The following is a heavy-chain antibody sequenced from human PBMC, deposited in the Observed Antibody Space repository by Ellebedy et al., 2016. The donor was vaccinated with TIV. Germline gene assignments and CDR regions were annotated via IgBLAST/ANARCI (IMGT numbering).Heavy chain of an antibody. CDR1: GFTFSTYG. Sequence: GGSLRLSXPASGFTFSTYGMHWVRQAPGKGLEWVAVLSYDGSNKDYGDSVKGRFTISRDNSKNTLYLQMNSLTADDTAVYYCAKRGGYNYGFGGMDVWGQGTLVTVSS. D-gene: IGHD5-18*01. J-gene: IGHJ4*02. CDR3: AKRGGYNYGFGGMDV. CDR2: LSYDGSNK. V-gene: IGHV3-30*18.